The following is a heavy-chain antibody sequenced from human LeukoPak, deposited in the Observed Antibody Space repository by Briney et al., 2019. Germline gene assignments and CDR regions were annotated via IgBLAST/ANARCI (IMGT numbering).Heavy chain of an antibody. CDR1: GGSIGLYH. V-gene: IGHV4-59*01. Sequence: SETLSLTCTVSGGSIGLYHWTWIRQPPGKGLERIGYIYYNGSTKYNVSLKSRVTISVDTSKNQFSLRLSSVTAADTAVYYCARDRAAGSDWLDPWGQGTLVTVSS. CDR2: IYYNGST. D-gene: IGHD3-10*01. J-gene: IGHJ5*02. CDR3: ARDRAAGSDWLDP.